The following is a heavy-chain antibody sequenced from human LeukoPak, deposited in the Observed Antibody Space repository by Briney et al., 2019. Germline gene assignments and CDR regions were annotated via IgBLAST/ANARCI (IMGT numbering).Heavy chain of an antibody. J-gene: IGHJ3*02. CDR3: ARAGLWDFYDSSGYHNGAFDI. CDR1: GYTFTGYY. CDR2: INPNSGGT. V-gene: IGHV1-2*02. Sequence: ASVKVSCKASGYTFTGYYMHWVRQAPGQGLEWMGWINPNSGGTNYAQKFQHRVNMTRDSSLSTAYMELSRLRSDDTAVYYCARAGLWDFYDSSGYHNGAFDIWGQGTMVTVSS. D-gene: IGHD3-22*01.